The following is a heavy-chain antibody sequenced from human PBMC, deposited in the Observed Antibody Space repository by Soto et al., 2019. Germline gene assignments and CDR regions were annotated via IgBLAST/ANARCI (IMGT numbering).Heavy chain of an antibody. D-gene: IGHD5-12*01. CDR2: INHSGST. J-gene: IGHJ4*02. V-gene: IGHV4-34*01. CDR1: GGSFSGYY. CDR3: ARGRGYDSRFDY. Sequence: QVQLQQWGAGLLKPSETLSLTCAVYGGSFSGYYWSWIRQPPGKGLEWIGEINHSGSTNYNPSLKSRVTISVDTSKNQFSLKLSSVTAADMAVYYCARGRGYDSRFDYWGQGTLVTVSS.